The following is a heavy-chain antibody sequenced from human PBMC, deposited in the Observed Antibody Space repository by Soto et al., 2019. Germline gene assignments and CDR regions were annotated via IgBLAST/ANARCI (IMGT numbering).Heavy chain of an antibody. D-gene: IGHD5-18*01. V-gene: IGHV3-30-3*01. CDR3: ARDTALAGQRTADY. CDR1: GFTFSSYA. Sequence: QVQLVESGGGVVQPGRSLRLFCAASGFTFSSYAMHWVRQAPGKGLEWVAVISYDGSNKYYADSVKGRFTISRDKSKSTLYLQMNSLGAQDTGVYYCARDTALAGQRTADYWGQGTLVTVSS. J-gene: IGHJ4*02. CDR2: ISYDGSNK.